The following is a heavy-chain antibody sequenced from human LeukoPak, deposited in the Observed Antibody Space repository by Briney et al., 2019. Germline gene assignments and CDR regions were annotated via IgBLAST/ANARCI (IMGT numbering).Heavy chain of an antibody. CDR2: FDPEDGET. V-gene: IGHV1-24*01. CDR3: TTDLDY. Sequence: ASVKVSCKASGYTLNELSIHWVRQAPGKGLEWMGGFDPEDGETIHAQKFRGRLTTTEDTSTDTAYMELSSLRSDDTAVYYCTTDLDYWGQGSLVTVSS. CDR1: GYTLNELS. J-gene: IGHJ4*02.